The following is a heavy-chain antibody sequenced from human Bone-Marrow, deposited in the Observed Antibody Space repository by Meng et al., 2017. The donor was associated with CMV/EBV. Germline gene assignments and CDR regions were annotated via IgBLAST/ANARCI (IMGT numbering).Heavy chain of an antibody. CDR2: SSAYKGNT. J-gene: IGHJ2*01. V-gene: IGHV1-18*01. Sequence: WARQAPGQGRELMGWSSAYKGNTNDAQKLQSRVTMTTDTATSTAYMALRSLSSDDTAVYYCARDSILGDCSSTSCYRPKIYRYFDCWGRGTLVTVSS. D-gene: IGHD2-2*02. CDR3: ARDSILGDCSSTSCYRPKIYRYFDC.